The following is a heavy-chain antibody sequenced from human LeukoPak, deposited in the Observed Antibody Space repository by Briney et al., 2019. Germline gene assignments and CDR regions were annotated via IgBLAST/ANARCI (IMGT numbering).Heavy chain of an antibody. J-gene: IGHJ4*02. D-gene: IGHD5-18*01. V-gene: IGHV4-38-2*02. Sequence: SETLSLTCTVSGYSISSGYYWGWIRQPPGKGLEWIGSIYHSGSTYYNPSLKSRVTISVDTSKNQFSLKLSSVTAADTAVYYCASSGGYSYGYIAYWGQGTLVTVSS. CDR1: GYSISSGYY. CDR3: ASSGGYSYGYIAY. CDR2: IYHSGST.